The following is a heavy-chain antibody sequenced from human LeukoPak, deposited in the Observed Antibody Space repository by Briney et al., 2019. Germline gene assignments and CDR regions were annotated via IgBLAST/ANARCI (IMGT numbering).Heavy chain of an antibody. CDR2: IYYSGSV. J-gene: IGHJ4*02. Sequence: SETLSLTCTVSCDPISNYYWRWIRQAPGKGLEWIRYIYYSGSVSYNPSLKSRVTISLDTSRTHFSLNLISVTAADTAVYYCARGGVAGGYYFDYWGQETLVTVSS. CDR3: ARGGVAGGYYFDY. CDR1: CDPISNYY. D-gene: IGHD6-19*01. V-gene: IGHV4-59*01.